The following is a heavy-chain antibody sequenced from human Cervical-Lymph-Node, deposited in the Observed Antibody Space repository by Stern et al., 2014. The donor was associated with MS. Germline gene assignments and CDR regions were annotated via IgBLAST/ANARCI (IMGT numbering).Heavy chain of an antibody. CDR1: GYTYTAYG. V-gene: IGHV1-18*04. Sequence: QVQLVQSGSEVKKPGASVKVSCKASGYTYTAYGITWVRQAPGQGLEWMGWISVYNGDTNYAQRLQGRVAMTRDTPTSTAYLELRSLRSDDTAVYYCALSRWGTGGPLDYWGQGTLVTVSS. CDR2: ISVYNGDT. CDR3: ALSRWGTGGPLDY. D-gene: IGHD1-14*01. J-gene: IGHJ4*02.